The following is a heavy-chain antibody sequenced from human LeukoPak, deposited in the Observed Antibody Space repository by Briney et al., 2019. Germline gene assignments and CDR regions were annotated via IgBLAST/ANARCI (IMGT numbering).Heavy chain of an antibody. CDR3: ARGYSYGYSDALDI. D-gene: IGHD5-18*01. J-gene: IGHJ3*02. V-gene: IGHV4-38-2*01. Sequence: SETLSLTCAVSGYSIGSGYYWGWIRQSPGKGLEWIGNIYHSGSTYYNPSLKSRVTISVDTSKNQFSLKLSSVTAADTAVYYCARGYSYGYSDALDIWGQGTMVTVSS. CDR2: IYHSGST. CDR1: GYSIGSGYY.